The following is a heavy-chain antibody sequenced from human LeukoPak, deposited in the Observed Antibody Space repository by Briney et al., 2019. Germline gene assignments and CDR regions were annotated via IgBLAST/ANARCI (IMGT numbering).Heavy chain of an antibody. D-gene: IGHD3-10*01. CDR2: IIPIFGTA. J-gene: IGHJ6*02. CDR3: AHSDMVRGVIGSYYYGMDV. CDR1: GGTFSSYA. V-gene: IGHV1-69*13. Sequence: ASVKVSCKASGGTFSSYAISWVRQAPGQGLEWMGGIIPIFGTANYAQKFQGRVTITADESTSTAYMELSSLRSEDTAVYYCAHSDMVRGVIGSYYYGMDVWAKGPRSPSP.